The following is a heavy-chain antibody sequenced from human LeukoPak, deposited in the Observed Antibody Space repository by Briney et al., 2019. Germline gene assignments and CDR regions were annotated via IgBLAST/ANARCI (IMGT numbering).Heavy chain of an antibody. Sequence: SGPTLVNPTQTLTLTCTFSGFSLSTSGVGVGWIRQPPGKALEWLPLIYWDDDKRYSPSLKSRLTITKDTSKNQVVLTMTNMDPVDTATYYCAHSLSIGWEPKLYYFDYWGQGTLVTVSS. V-gene: IGHV2-5*02. CDR3: AHSLSIGWEPKLYYFDY. CDR1: GFSLSTSGVG. CDR2: IYWDDDK. J-gene: IGHJ4*02. D-gene: IGHD1-26*01.